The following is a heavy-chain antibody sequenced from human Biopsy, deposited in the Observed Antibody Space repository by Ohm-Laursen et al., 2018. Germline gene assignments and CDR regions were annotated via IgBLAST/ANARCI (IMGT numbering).Heavy chain of an antibody. CDR1: GFMFSASW. V-gene: IGHV3-7*01. D-gene: IGHD3-10*01. CDR2: INPDGSVK. J-gene: IGHJ6*02. CDR3: ATGDYGSGTYYFNIYYGVDV. Sequence: GSLRLSCAASGFMFSASWMSWVRQAPGKGLEWVANINPDGSVKYFADSVKGRFTISRDNAESSMYLQMSSLTVDDTAVYYCATGDYGSGTYYFNIYYGVDVWGQGTTVTVSS.